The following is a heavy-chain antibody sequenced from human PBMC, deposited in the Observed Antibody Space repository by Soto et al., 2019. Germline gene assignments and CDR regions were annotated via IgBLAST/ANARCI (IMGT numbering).Heavy chain of an antibody. Sequence: PGGSLRLSCAASGFTFSSYGMHWVRQAPGKGLEWVAVISYDGSNKYYADSVKGRFTISRDNSKNTLYLQMNSLRAEDTAVYYCAKTYAKLELRGYFDYWGQGTLVTVSS. V-gene: IGHV3-30*18. CDR2: ISYDGSNK. D-gene: IGHD1-7*01. CDR3: AKTYAKLELRGYFDY. J-gene: IGHJ4*02. CDR1: GFTFSSYG.